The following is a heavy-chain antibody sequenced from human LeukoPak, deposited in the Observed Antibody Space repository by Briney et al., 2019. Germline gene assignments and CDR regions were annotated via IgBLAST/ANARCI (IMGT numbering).Heavy chain of an antibody. CDR3: ARGSSPSLGY. CDR2: ISSSGSGGNT. D-gene: IGHD2-15*01. V-gene: IGHV3-23*01. J-gene: IGHJ4*02. CDR1: GVTLSSYA. Sequence: GGSLRLSCTASGVTLSSYAMSWARQAPGKGLEWVSGISSSGSGGNTYYADSVKGRFTISRDNSKNTLYLQMNSLRAEDTAVYYCARGSSPSLGYWGQGTLVTVSS.